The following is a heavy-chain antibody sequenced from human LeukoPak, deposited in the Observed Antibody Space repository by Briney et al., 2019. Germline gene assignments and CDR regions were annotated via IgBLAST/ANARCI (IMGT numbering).Heavy chain of an antibody. CDR3: ARHIAVAGIGYYYYYYMDV. J-gene: IGHJ6*03. D-gene: IGHD6-19*01. CDR1: GYSFISYW. V-gene: IGHV5-51*01. CDR2: IYPGDFDT. Sequence: GESLNISGKGFGYSFISYWIGWVRQMPGKGLEWMGIIYPGDFDTSSSPSFQGQVTIPANKSISTACLKWTSLKPSTTAMIFFARHIAVAGIGYYYYYYMDVWGKGTTVSVSS.